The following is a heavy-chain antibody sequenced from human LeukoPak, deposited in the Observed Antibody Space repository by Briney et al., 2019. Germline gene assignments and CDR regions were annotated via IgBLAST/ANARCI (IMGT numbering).Heavy chain of an antibody. Sequence: GGSLRLSCAASGFTFSSYGMHWVRQAPGKGLEWVAFIRYDGSNKYYADSVKGRFTISRDNSKNTLYLQMNSLRAEDTAVYYCAKGSWYSSGWYEGVDYWGQGTLVTVSS. CDR3: AKGSWYSSGWYEGVDY. J-gene: IGHJ4*02. CDR2: IRYDGSNK. D-gene: IGHD6-19*01. CDR1: GFTFSSYG. V-gene: IGHV3-30*02.